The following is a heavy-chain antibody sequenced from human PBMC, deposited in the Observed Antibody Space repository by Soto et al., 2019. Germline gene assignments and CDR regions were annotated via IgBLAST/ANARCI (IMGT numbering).Heavy chain of an antibody. CDR1: GGSISSGDYY. V-gene: IGHV4-30-4*01. D-gene: IGHD3-3*01. J-gene: IGHJ4*02. CDR2: IYYSGST. CDR3: ARLRRITIFGVVIDIDDY. Sequence: SETLSLTCTVSGGSISSGDYYWSWIRQPPGKGLEWIGYIYYSGSTYYNPSLKSRVTISVDTSKNQFSLKLSSVTAADTAVYYCARLRRITIFGVVIDIDDYWGQGTLVTVS.